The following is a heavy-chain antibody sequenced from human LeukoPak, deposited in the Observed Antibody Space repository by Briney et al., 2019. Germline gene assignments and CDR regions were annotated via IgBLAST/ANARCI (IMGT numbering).Heavy chain of an antibody. V-gene: IGHV4-61*02. J-gene: IGHJ6*03. Sequence: PSQTLSLTCTVSGGSISSGSYYWSWIRQPAGKGLEWIGRIYTSGSTNYNPSLKSRVTISVDTSKNQFSLKLSSVTAADTAVYYCARRGYSSSWDYYYYYMDVWGKGTTVTVSS. D-gene: IGHD6-13*01. CDR2: IYTSGST. CDR3: ARRGYSSSWDYYYYYMDV. CDR1: GGSISSGSYY.